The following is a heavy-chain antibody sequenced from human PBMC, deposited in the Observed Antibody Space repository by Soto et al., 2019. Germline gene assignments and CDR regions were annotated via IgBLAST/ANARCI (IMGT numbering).Heavy chain of an antibody. V-gene: IGHV1-24*01. D-gene: IGHD3-10*01. CDR2: FDPEDGET. Sequence: VASVKVSCKVSGYTLTELSMHWVRQAPGKGLEWMGGFDPEDGETIYAQKFQGRVTITRDTSASTAYMELSSLRSEDTAVYYCARDAGSFDYWGQGTLVTVSS. CDR3: ARDAGSFDY. J-gene: IGHJ4*02. CDR1: GYTLTELS.